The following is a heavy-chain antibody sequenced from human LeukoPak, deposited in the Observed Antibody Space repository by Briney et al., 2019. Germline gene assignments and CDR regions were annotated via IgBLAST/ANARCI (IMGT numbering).Heavy chain of an antibody. CDR3: ARCTEYQLLLHYFDY. D-gene: IGHD2-2*01. CDR1: GGSISSSSYY. CDR2: IYYSGST. V-gene: IGHV4-39*07. Sequence: SETLSLTCTVSGGSISSSSYYWGWIRQPPGKGLEWIGSIYYSGSTYYNPSLKSRVTISVDTSKNQFSLKLSSVTAADTAVYYCARCTEYQLLLHYFDYWGQGTLVTVSS. J-gene: IGHJ4*02.